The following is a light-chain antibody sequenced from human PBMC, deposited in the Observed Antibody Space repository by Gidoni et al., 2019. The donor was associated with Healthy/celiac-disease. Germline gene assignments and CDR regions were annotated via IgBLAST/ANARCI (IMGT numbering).Light chain of an antibody. J-gene: IGKJ3*01. V-gene: IGKV1-5*01. CDR3: QQYNSYSL. CDR2: DAS. CDR1: QSISSW. Sequence: DIQMTQSPSTLSASVGDRVTITCRASQSISSWLAWYQQKPGKAPKLLIYDASSWESGVPSRFSGSGSGTEFTLTISSLQPDDFATYYCQQYNSYSLFGPGTKVDIK.